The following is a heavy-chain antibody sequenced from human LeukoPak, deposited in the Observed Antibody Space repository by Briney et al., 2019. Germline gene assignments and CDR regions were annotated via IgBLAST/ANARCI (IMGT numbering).Heavy chain of an antibody. CDR3: ARDLPPVYFQH. CDR2: INAGNGNT. V-gene: IGHV1-3*01. CDR1: GYTFTSYG. Sequence: ASVKVSCKASGYTFTSYGISWVRQAPGQRLEWMGWINAGNGNTKYSQKFQGRVTITRDTSASTAYMELSSLRSEDTAVYYCARDLPPVYFQHWGQGTLVTVSS. J-gene: IGHJ1*01.